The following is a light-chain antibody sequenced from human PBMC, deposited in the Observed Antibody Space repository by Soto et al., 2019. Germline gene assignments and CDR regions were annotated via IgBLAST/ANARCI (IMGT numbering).Light chain of an antibody. V-gene: IGKV1-39*01. Sequence: DVQMTQSPSSVSASVGDKVTITCRAGHNINTYLNWYQQKPGKAPKVLIYAASSLQSGIPSRFSGSGSGTDFTLTISSLQHEDSATYYCQQTYDTYTFGQGTKLEI. CDR2: AAS. CDR3: QQTYDTYT. J-gene: IGKJ2*01. CDR1: HNINTY.